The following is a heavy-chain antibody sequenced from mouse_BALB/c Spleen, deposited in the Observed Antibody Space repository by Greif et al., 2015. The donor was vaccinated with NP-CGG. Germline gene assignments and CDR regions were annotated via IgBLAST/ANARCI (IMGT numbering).Heavy chain of an antibody. D-gene: IGHD2-1*01. CDR1: GYTFTSYW. J-gene: IGHJ3*01. CDR2: IYPGDGDT. V-gene: IGHV1-87*01. CDR3: AVYYGLAY. Sequence: VQLQRSGAELARPGASAKLSCKASGYTFTSYWMQWVKQRPGQGLEWIGSIYPGDGDTRYTQKFKGKATLTADKSSSTAYMQLSSLASEDSAVYYCAVYYGLAYWGQGTLVTVSA.